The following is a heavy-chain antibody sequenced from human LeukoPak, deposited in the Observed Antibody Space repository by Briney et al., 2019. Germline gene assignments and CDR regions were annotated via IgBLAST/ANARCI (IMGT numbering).Heavy chain of an antibody. Sequence: PSETLSLTCTVSGGSISSSSYYWGWIRQPPGKGLEWIGSIYYSGSTYYNPSLKSRVTISVDTSKNQFSLKLSSVTAADTAVYYCARILSYGGNRYWYFDLWGRGTLVTVSS. V-gene: IGHV4-39*07. CDR1: GGSISSSSYY. CDR2: IYYSGST. D-gene: IGHD4-23*01. CDR3: ARILSYGGNRYWYFDL. J-gene: IGHJ2*01.